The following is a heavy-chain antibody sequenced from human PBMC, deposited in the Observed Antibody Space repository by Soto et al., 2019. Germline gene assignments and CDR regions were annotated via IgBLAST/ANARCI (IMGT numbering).Heavy chain of an antibody. CDR1: GGTFSSYT. CDR2: IIPILGIA. J-gene: IGHJ6*03. V-gene: IGHV1-69*02. Sequence: QVQLVQSGAEVKKPGSSVKVSCKASGGTFSSYTISWVRQAPGQGLEWMGRIIPILGIANYAQKFQGRVTITADKSTSTAYMELSSLRSEDTAVYYCARSPVNYDFWRPGDYYYIDVWGKVTTVTVSS. D-gene: IGHD3-3*01. CDR3: ARSPVNYDFWRPGDYYYIDV.